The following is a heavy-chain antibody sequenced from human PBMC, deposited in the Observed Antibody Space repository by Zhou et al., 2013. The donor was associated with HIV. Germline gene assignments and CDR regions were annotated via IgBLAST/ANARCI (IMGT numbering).Heavy chain of an antibody. Sequence: QLVQSGTEMKKPGASVKVSCKASGYTFSAYYMHWVRQAPGQGLEYLGWIIPSTGDTRYAQNFQGRVTMTSDTSINTVYMELNRVRSDDTAVYYCAGYGSGYNWFYYWGQGTLVTVSS. CDR2: IIPSTGDT. D-gene: IGHD5-12*01. V-gene: IGHV1-2*02. J-gene: IGHJ4*02. CDR3: AGYGSGYNWFYY. CDR1: GYTFSAYY.